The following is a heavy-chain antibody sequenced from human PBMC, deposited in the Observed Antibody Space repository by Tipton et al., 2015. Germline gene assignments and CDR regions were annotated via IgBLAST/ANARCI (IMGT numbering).Heavy chain of an antibody. CDR3: ARGDWII. CDR1: AYSISSDYY. V-gene: IGHV4-34*01. Sequence: LRLSCAVSAYSISSDYYWSWIRQSPGKGLVWIGEINHGGNTNYNPSLKSRVTISVDTSKNQFSLKLNSVTAADTAVYYCARGDWIIWCQGSLVTVSS. CDR2: INHGGNT. J-gene: IGHJ4*02. D-gene: IGHD3/OR15-3a*01.